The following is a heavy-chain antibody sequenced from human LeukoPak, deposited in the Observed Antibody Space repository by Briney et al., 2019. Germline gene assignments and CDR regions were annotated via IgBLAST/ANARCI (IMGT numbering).Heavy chain of an antibody. D-gene: IGHD3-10*01. V-gene: IGHV3-30*18. CDR2: ISFVGREK. Sequence: GGSLTLSCQASGFTFTTYGMHWVRQAPGKGLEWVALISFVGREKYYADSVKGRFTIYRDNSKNTLYLQMNSVRVEDTAVYFCAKDVKMFRGPMIMRHFDYWGQGTLVTVSS. CDR1: GFTFTTYG. J-gene: IGHJ4*02. CDR3: AKDVKMFRGPMIMRHFDY.